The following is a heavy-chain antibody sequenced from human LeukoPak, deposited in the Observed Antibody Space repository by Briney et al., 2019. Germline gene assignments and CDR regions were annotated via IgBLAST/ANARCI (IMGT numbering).Heavy chain of an antibody. CDR1: GFIVNNKY. CDR2: IYNDGRT. V-gene: IGHV3-53*01. J-gene: IGHJ3*02. D-gene: IGHD3-22*01. CDR3: ARGLFLSGYLDAFDI. Sequence: GGSLRLSYAASGFIVNNKYMTWVRQAPGKGLEWVSLIYNDGRTYYADSVKGRCTISRDNSKNTLYLQMNSLRVEDTAVYYCARGLFLSGYLDAFDIWGQGTVVTVSS.